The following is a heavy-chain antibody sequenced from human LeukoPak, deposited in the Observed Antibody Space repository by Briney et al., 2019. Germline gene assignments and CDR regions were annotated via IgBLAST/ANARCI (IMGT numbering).Heavy chain of an antibody. V-gene: IGHV1-18*01. CDR3: ATLDCSGGSCFLLAWTRYFDY. Sequence: ASVKVSCKASGYTFTSYGISWVRQAPGQGLEWMGWISAYNGNTNYAQKFQGRVTITADKSTSTAYMELSSLRSEDTAVYYCATLDCSGGSCFLLAWTRYFDYWGQGTLVTVSS. D-gene: IGHD2-15*01. J-gene: IGHJ4*02. CDR2: ISAYNGNT. CDR1: GYTFTSYG.